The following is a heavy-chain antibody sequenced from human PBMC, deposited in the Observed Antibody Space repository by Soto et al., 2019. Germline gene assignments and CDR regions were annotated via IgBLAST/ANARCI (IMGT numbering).Heavy chain of an antibody. CDR2: ISGSGGST. D-gene: IGHD3-22*01. Sequence: PGGSLRLSCAASGFTFRKYAMSWVRQAPGKGLEWVSAISGSGGSTHYADSVKGRFTISRDTSKNTLYLQMNSLRAEDTAVYYCAKDWDFSIIVVLDYWGQGILVTVSS. CDR1: GFTFRKYA. V-gene: IGHV3-23*01. CDR3: AKDWDFSIIVVLDY. J-gene: IGHJ4*02.